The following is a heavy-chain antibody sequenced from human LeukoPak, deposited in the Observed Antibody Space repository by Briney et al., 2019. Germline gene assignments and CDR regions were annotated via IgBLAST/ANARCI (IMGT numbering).Heavy chain of an antibody. V-gene: IGHV1-69*13. D-gene: IGHD3-22*01. CDR1: GGTFSSYA. CDR3: AREGAYDSSGYYYPVFDY. CDR2: IIPIFGTA. J-gene: IGHJ4*02. Sequence: ASVKVSCKASGGTFSSYAISWVRQAPGQGLEWMGGIIPIFGTANYAQKFQGRITITADESTSTAYMELSSLRSEDTAVYYCAREGAYDSSGYYYPVFDYWGQGTLVTVSS.